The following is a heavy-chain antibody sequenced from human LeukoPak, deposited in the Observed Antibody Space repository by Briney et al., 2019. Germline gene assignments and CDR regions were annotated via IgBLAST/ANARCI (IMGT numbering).Heavy chain of an antibody. CDR1: GYTFTSHA. CDR2: INAGNGNT. J-gene: IGHJ4*02. D-gene: IGHD5-12*01. CDR3: ARYSGYDLFDY. V-gene: IGHV1-3*01. Sequence: ASVKVSCKASGYTFTSHAMHWVRQAPGQRLEWMGWINAGNGNTKYSQKFQGRVTITRDTSASTAYMELSSLRSEDTAVYYCARYSGYDLFDYWGQGTLVTVSS.